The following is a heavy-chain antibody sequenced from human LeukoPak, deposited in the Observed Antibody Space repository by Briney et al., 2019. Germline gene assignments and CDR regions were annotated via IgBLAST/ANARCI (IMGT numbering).Heavy chain of an antibody. CDR3: ARDGYCSGGSCHWGYFDY. J-gene: IGHJ4*02. CDR1: GGTFSSYA. CDR2: IIPIFGTA. V-gene: IGHV1-69*05. D-gene: IGHD2-15*01. Sequence: SVKVSCEASGGTFSSYAISWVRQAPGQGLEWMGRIIPIFGTANYAQKFQGRVTITTDESTSTAYMELSSLRSEDTAVYYCARDGYCSGGSCHWGYFDYWGQGTLVTVSS.